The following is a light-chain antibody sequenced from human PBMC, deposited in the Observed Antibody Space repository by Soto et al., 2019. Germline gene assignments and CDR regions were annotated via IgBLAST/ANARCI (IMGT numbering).Light chain of an antibody. Sequence: EIVLTQSPGTLSLSPGERATLSCRASQSVSSSYLAWYQQKPGQAPRLLIYGASSRATGIPDRSSGSGSGTDFTLTISRLEPEDFAVYYCQQYGSSSTWTFGQGTKVDIK. CDR2: GAS. CDR1: QSVSSSY. J-gene: IGKJ1*01. CDR3: QQYGSSSTWT. V-gene: IGKV3-20*01.